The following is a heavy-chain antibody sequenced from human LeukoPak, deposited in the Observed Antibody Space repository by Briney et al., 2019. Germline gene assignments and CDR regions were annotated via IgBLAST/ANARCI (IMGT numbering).Heavy chain of an antibody. CDR3: ARGGEGIDYSNYFDY. V-gene: IGHV1-2*02. Sequence: ASVKVSCKASGGTFSSYAFSWVRQAPGQGLEWMGWINPNSGGTDYAQKFQGRVTMTRDTSISTAYMELSRLRSDDTAVYYCARGGEGIDYSNYFDYWGQGTLVTVSS. CDR1: GGTFSSYA. CDR2: INPNSGGT. J-gene: IGHJ4*02. D-gene: IGHD4-11*01.